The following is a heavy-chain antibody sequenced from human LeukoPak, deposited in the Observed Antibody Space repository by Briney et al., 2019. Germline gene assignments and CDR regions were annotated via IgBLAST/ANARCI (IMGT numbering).Heavy chain of an antibody. Sequence: ASVKVSCKASGYTFTSYGISWVRQAPGQGLEWMGWISAYNGNTNYAQKLKGRVTMTTDTSTSKAYMELRSLRSDDTAVYYCARYCSSTSCPGPFRYWFDPWGQGTLVTVSS. CDR3: ARYCSSTSCPGPFRYWFDP. CDR1: GYTFTSYG. V-gene: IGHV1-18*01. D-gene: IGHD2-2*01. CDR2: ISAYNGNT. J-gene: IGHJ5*02.